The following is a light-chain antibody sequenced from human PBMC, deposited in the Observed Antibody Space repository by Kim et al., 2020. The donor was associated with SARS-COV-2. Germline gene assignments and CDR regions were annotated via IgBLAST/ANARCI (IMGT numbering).Light chain of an antibody. V-gene: IGLV2-14*03. Sequence: QSITISCTGTSSDVGSYDYVSWYQQHPGKAPKLMIYAVSNRPSGVSNRFSGSKSANTASLTISGLQAEDEADYYCSSYTRSSTNYVFGTGTNVTVL. CDR3: SSYTRSSTNYV. CDR1: SSDVGSYDY. CDR2: AVS. J-gene: IGLJ1*01.